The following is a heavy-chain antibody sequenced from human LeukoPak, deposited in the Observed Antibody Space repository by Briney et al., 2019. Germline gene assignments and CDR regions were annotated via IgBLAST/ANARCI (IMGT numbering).Heavy chain of an antibody. CDR3: ARERSGIYPPYYFDY. D-gene: IGHD1-26*01. CDR1: GGSISSYY. V-gene: IGHV4-59*01. Sequence: PSETLSLTCTVSGGSISSYYWGWIRQPPGKGLEWIGYIYYSGSTNYNSSLKSRVTISVGTSKNQFSLKLSSVTAADTAVYYCARERSGIYPPYYFDYWGQGALVTVSS. J-gene: IGHJ4*02. CDR2: IYYSGST.